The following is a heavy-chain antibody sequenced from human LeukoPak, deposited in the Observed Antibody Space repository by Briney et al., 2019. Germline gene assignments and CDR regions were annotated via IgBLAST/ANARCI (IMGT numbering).Heavy chain of an antibody. D-gene: IGHD3-22*01. J-gene: IGHJ5*02. CDR3: ARDRYDSSGYDWFDP. CDR2: IKQDGSEK. Sequence: GGSLRLSCAASGFTFNSYWMSWVRQAPGKGLEWVANIKQDGSEKYYVDSVKGRFTISRDNAKNSLFLQMNSLRAEDTAVYYCARDRYDSSGYDWFDPWGQGTLVTVSS. CDR1: GFTFNSYW. V-gene: IGHV3-7*01.